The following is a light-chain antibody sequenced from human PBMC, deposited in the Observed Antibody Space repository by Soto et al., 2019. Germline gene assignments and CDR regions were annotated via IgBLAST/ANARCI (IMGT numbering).Light chain of an antibody. V-gene: IGKV3-20*01. Sequence: ETVLTQSPGTLSLSPGERATLSCRASQSVSSTYLAWYQQKPGQAPRLPMYGVSSRATGIPDRCSGGRSGTDFTLTISRLEPEDFEVYYFQQYGSPSGTFGQGTKVEIK. J-gene: IGKJ1*01. CDR1: QSVSSTY. CDR2: GVS. CDR3: QQYGSPSGT.